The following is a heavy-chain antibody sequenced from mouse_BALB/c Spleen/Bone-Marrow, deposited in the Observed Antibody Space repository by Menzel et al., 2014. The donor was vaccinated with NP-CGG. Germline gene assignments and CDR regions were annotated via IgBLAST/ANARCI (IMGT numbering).Heavy chain of an antibody. Sequence: EVQLQQSGGGLVQPGGSMKLSCVASGFTFSNYWMNWVRQSPEKGLEWVAEIRLKSNNYATHYAESVKGRFTISRDDSKSSVYLQMNNLRAEDTGIYYCTRRGRGYAVDYWGQGTSVTVSS. J-gene: IGHJ4*01. CDR2: IRLKSNNYAT. CDR1: GFTFSNYW. V-gene: IGHV6-6*02. CDR3: TRRGRGYAVDY.